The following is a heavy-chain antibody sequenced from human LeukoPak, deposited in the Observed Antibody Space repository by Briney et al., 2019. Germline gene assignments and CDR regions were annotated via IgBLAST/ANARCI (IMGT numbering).Heavy chain of an antibody. CDR1: GGSFSGYH. Sequence: ETLSLTCAVYGGSFSGYHWTWIRQSPGKGLEWVSSISSSSSYIYYADSVKGRFTISRDNSKNTLSLQMNSLRAEDTAEYYCARGSSYNEGGGYYYAFDYWGQGTLVTVSS. CDR3: ARGSSYNEGGGYYYAFDY. D-gene: IGHD3-22*01. V-gene: IGHV3-21*01. J-gene: IGHJ4*02. CDR2: ISSSSSYI.